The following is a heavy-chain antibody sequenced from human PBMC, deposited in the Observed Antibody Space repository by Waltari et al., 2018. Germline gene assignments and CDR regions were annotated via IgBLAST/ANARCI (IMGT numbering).Heavy chain of an antibody. V-gene: IGHV3-49*03. CDR1: GFTFSDYA. Sequence: EVQLVDSGGDLVQPGRSLRPSCKPSGFTFSDYAGSWIRQAPGKGLEWVGLIRAKVYGGTTDYAASVKGRFTISRDDSESIAYLQMNSLKTEDTAVYYCMPQRFGLDGFDVWGQGTMVTVSS. CDR2: IRAKVYGGTT. D-gene: IGHD3-3*01. CDR3: MPQRFGLDGFDV. J-gene: IGHJ3*01.